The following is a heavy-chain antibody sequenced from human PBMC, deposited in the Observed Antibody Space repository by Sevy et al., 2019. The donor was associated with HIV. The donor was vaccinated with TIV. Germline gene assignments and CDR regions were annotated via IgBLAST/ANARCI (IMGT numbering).Heavy chain of an antibody. J-gene: IGHJ4*02. CDR2: IYYNGHI. V-gene: IGHV4-59*08. CDR3: AGENAWGRGYS. D-gene: IGHD1-26*01. CDR1: GGFITSLY. Sequence: SETLSLSCTVSGGFITSLYWNWIRQPPGKGLEWIANIYYNGHINYNPSLKSRVTLSLDTSKNQFCLRLSSVTAADTAMYYCAGENAWGRGYSWGQGTLVTVSS.